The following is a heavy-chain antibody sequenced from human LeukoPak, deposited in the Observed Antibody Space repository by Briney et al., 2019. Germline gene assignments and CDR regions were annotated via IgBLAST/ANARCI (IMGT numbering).Heavy chain of an antibody. V-gene: IGHV3-21*06. CDR2: ISISSSYI. CDR3: AKADPIYSSSWYYFDY. Sequence: GGSLRLSCAVSGFTFSSYWMSWVRQAPGKGLEWVSSISISSSYIYYADSVKGRFTISKDNAKNLLFLQLNSLRAEDTAVYYCAKADPIYSSSWYYFDYWGQGTLVTVSS. J-gene: IGHJ4*02. CDR1: GFTFSSYW. D-gene: IGHD6-13*01.